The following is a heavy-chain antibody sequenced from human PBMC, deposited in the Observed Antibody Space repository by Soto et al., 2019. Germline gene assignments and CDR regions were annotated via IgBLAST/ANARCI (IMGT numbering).Heavy chain of an antibody. CDR3: ARVRYDFWSGDNWFDP. D-gene: IGHD3-3*01. V-gene: IGHV4-31*03. Sequence: QVQLQESGPGLVKPSQTLSLTCTVSGGSINSGGYYWSWIRQHPGKGLAWIGYINFSGNTYYSPSLKSRVTISVDTSKNQFSLKLKSGTAEDTAVYYCARVRYDFWSGDNWFDPWGQGTLFTVAS. J-gene: IGHJ5*02. CDR2: INFSGNT. CDR1: GGSINSGGYY.